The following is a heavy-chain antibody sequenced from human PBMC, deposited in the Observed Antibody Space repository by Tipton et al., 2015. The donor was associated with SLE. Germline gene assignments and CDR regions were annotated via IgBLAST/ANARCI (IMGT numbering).Heavy chain of an antibody. J-gene: IGHJ5*02. CDR1: GFAFSSYG. Sequence: SLRLSCAASGFAFSSYGMNWVRQAPGKGLEWISYLTGDGITMYYAESVKGRFTIFRDNAKNLLYLQMDSLRDEDTAVYYCAREGAIFGVVPSWFDPWGQGTLVTVSS. V-gene: IGHV3-48*02. CDR3: AREGAIFGVVPSWFDP. D-gene: IGHD3-3*01. CDR2: LTGDGITM.